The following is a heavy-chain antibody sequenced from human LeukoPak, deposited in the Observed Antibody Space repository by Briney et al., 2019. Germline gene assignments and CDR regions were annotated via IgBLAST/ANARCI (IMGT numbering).Heavy chain of an antibody. CDR3: ARGSNVQQRLDSFDF. D-gene: IGHD6-25*01. Sequence: GGSLRLSCAASGFTFSSYSMNWVRQAPGKGLEWVSSISSSSSYIYYADSVKGRFTISRDNAKNSLYLQMNSLRAEDTAVYYCARGSNVQQRLDSFDFWGQGTLVTVSS. V-gene: IGHV3-21*01. CDR2: ISSSSSYI. CDR1: GFTFSSYS. J-gene: IGHJ4*02.